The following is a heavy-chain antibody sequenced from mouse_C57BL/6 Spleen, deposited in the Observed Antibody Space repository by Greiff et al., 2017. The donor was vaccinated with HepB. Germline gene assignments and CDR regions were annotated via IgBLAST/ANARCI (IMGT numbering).Heavy chain of an antibody. D-gene: IGHD1-1*01. Sequence: QVQLQQPGAELVRPGTSVKLSCKASGYTFTSYWMHWVKQRPGQGLEWIGVIDPSDSYTNYNQKFKGKATLTVDTSSSTAYMQLSSLTSEDSAVYYCARSLITRRYFDYWGQGTTLTVSS. V-gene: IGHV1-59*01. CDR2: IDPSDSYT. CDR1: GYTFTSYW. CDR3: ARSLITRRYFDY. J-gene: IGHJ2*01.